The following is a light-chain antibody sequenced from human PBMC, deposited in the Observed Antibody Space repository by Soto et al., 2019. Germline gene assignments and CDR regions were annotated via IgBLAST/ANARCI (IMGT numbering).Light chain of an antibody. CDR2: AAS. CDR1: QAISSS. Sequence: DIQLTQSPSFLSASVGDRVTITCRASQAISSSLAWYQHNPGKAPKLLIYAASTLQNGVPSSFSGSGSGTEFTLTISGLHPEDFATYYCQHLNDYRYTFGQGTKVEIK. J-gene: IGKJ2*01. V-gene: IGKV1-9*01. CDR3: QHLNDYRYT.